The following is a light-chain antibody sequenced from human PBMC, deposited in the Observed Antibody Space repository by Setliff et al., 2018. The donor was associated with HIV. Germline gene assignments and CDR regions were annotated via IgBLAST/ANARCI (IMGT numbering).Light chain of an antibody. CDR2: DVN. CDR3: CSYPRGSTYV. J-gene: IGLJ1*01. CDR1: SNDIGRFNY. Sequence: QSVLTQPASVTGAPGQSITISCTGTSNDIGRFNYVSWYKQFPGKGPTLVIFDVNQRPSGVSNRFSGSKSGNIASLIISGLQAEDEADYFCCSYPRGSTYVFGTGTKVTVL. V-gene: IGLV2-14*03.